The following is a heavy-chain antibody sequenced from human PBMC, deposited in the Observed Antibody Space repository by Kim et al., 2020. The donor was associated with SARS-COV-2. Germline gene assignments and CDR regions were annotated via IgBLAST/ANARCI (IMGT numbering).Heavy chain of an antibody. J-gene: IGHJ4*02. Sequence: RFTISRDNAKNSLYLQMNSLRAGDTAVYYCARERTYYYDSGAYYYEGFDYWGQGTLVTVSS. V-gene: IGHV3-11*05. D-gene: IGHD3-22*01. CDR3: ARERTYYYDSGAYYYEGFDY.